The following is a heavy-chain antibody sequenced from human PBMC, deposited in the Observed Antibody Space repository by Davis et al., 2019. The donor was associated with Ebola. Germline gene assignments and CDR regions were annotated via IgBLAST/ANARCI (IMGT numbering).Heavy chain of an antibody. CDR1: GGSISSGDYY. CDR3: ARDPVDDAFDI. J-gene: IGHJ3*02. CDR2: IFYTGST. V-gene: IGHV4-30-4*01. Sequence: SETLSLTCTVSGGSISSGDYYWSWIRQPPGKGLDWIGYIFYTGSTYYNPSHKSRVSISVDTSNNQFSLNLDSVTAADTAVYFCARDPVDDAFDIWGQGTMVTVSS.